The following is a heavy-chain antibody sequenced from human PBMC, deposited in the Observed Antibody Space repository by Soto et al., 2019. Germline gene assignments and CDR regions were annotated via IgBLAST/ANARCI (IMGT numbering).Heavy chain of an antibody. Sequence: ASVKVSCKASGYTFTSYYMHWVRQAPGQGLEWMGIINPSGGSTSYAQKLQGRVTMTTDTSTSTAYMELRSLRSDDTAVYYCARGENWFDPWGQGTQVTVSS. CDR3: ARGENWFDP. D-gene: IGHD1-26*01. CDR1: GYTFTSYY. CDR2: INPSGGST. V-gene: IGHV1-46*01. J-gene: IGHJ5*02.